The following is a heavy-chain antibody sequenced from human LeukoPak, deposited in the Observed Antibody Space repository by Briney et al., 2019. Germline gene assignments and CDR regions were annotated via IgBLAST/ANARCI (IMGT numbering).Heavy chain of an antibody. D-gene: IGHD6-6*01. J-gene: IGHJ4*02. Sequence: GGSLRLSCTASGFSFSGHWMHWARQLPGKGLVWVSRISPTGSTTSYADSVKGRFTVSRDNAKNTLYLRVNNLRAEDTAVYYCARGPNSNWSGLDYWGQGTLVTVSS. CDR2: ISPTGSTT. V-gene: IGHV3-74*01. CDR3: ARGPNSNWSGLDY. CDR1: GFSFSGHW.